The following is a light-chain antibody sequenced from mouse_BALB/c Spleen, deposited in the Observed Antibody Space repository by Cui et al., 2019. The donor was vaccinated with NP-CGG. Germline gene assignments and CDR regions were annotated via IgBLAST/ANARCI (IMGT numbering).Light chain of an antibody. CDR2: GTN. V-gene: IGLV1*01. Sequence: QFVVTQESAATTSPGETVTLTCRSSTGAVTTRNYANWVQEKPDHLFTGLIGGTNNRAPGVPARFSGSLIGDKAALTITGAQTEDEAKYFCALWYSNHWVFGGGTKLTVL. CDR1: TGAVTTRNY. CDR3: ALWYSNHWV. J-gene: IGLJ1*01.